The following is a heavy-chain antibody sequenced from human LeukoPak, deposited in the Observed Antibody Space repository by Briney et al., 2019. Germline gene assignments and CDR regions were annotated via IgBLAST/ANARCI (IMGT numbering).Heavy chain of an antibody. Sequence: SETLSLTCTVSGVSISSTYYYWGWIRQPPGKGLEWIGNFHYSGSNSYNPSLKSRVTISVDTSKNQFSLKLSSVTAADTAVYYCARGRYYYDSSGYYPSYFDYWGQGTLVTVSS. V-gene: IGHV4-39*01. J-gene: IGHJ4*02. CDR2: FHYSGSN. D-gene: IGHD3-22*01. CDR1: GVSISSTYYY. CDR3: ARGRYYYDSSGYYPSYFDY.